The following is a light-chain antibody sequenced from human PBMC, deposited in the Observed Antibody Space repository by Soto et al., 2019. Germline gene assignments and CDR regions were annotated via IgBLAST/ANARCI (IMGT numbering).Light chain of an antibody. J-gene: IGLJ1*01. CDR2: DVS. V-gene: IGLV2-14*01. CDR3: SSYTSSSTPLYF. CDR1: SSDDGGYNY. Sequence: QSVLTQPASVSGSPGQSVTISCTGSSSDDGGYNYVSWYQQHPGKAPKLMIYDVSNRPSGVSNRFSGSKSGNTASLTISGLQAEDEADYYCSSYTSSSTPLYFFGTGTKLTVL.